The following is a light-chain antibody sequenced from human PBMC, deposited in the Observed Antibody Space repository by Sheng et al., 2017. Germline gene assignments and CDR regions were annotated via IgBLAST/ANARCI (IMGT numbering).Light chain of an antibody. CDR3: SSSARGITV. J-gene: IGLJ1*01. CDR2: DIS. V-gene: IGLV2-14*03. Sequence: QSALTQPASVSGSPGQSITISCTGTTNDIGGYNFVSWYQQHPGKAPKLMIYDISNRPSGVSNRFSGSKSANTASLTISGLQAEDEADYYCSSSARGITVFGSGTKVTVL. CDR1: TNDIGGYNF.